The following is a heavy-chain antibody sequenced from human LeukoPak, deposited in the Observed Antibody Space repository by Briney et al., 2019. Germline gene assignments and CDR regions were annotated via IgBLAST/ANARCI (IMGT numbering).Heavy chain of an antibody. CDR3: ARTIVGATLPDY. J-gene: IGHJ4*02. V-gene: IGHV1-2*02. CDR2: INPNSGGT. Sequence: GASVEVSCKASGYTFTGYYMHWVRQAPGQGLEWMGWINPNSGGTNYAQKFQGRVTMTRDTSISTAYMELSRLRSDDTAVYYCARTIVGATLPDYWGQGTLVTVSS. D-gene: IGHD1-26*01. CDR1: GYTFTGYY.